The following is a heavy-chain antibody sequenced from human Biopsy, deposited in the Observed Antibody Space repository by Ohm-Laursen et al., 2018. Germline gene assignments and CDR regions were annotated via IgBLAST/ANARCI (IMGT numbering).Heavy chain of an antibody. CDR1: GYTFLSYG. J-gene: IGHJ6*02. D-gene: IGHD3-22*01. CDR3: AREEDNSGYDYYGMDV. CDR2: ISAYNGNR. Sequence: ASVKVSCKASGYTFLSYGISWVRQAPGQGLEWMGWISAYNGNRSYAQKFQGRVTMTTDTSTSTAYMELRSLRSDDTAVYFCAREEDNSGYDYYGMDVWGQGTTVTVSS. V-gene: IGHV1-18*01.